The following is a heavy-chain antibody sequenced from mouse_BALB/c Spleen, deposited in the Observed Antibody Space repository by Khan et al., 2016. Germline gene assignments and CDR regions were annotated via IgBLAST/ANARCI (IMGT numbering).Heavy chain of an antibody. D-gene: IGHD1-1*01. V-gene: IGHV4-1*02. CDR1: GFDFRRYW. J-gene: IGHJ3*01. Sequence: EVKLLESGGGLVQPGGSLKLSCVDSGFDFRRYWMSWVRQAPGKGLEWIGEINPDSRTINYSPSLKDKFTISRDNAKRTLYLQMSKVRSEDTALXYCARAGYYGYLVYWGQGTLVSVSA. CDR2: INPDSRTI. CDR3: ARAGYYGYLVY.